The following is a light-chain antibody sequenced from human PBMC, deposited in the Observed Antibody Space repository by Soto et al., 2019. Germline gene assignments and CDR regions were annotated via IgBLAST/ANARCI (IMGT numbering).Light chain of an antibody. J-gene: IGKJ4*01. Sequence: EVVLTQSPASLSLSPGESATLSCRTSQSVSSSYLAWYQQKPGQAPRLLIYGASFKATGIPDRFSGSGFGTDFTLRISRLEPEDFAVYYCQQYRTFPLPFGGGTRVESK. CDR3: QQYRTFPLP. CDR1: QSVSSSY. CDR2: GAS. V-gene: IGKV3-20*01.